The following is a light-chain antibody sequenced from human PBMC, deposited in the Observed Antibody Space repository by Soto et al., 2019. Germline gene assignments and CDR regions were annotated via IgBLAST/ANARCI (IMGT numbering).Light chain of an antibody. CDR2: EVV. V-gene: IGLV2-8*01. CDR3: KSYAGRNTYV. J-gene: IGLJ1*01. Sequence: QSVLTQPPSASGSPGQSVTISCTGTKSDIGVYDFVSWYQHHPGKAPRLIIYEVVQRPSGVPDRFSGSKSGKTASLTVSGLQAADEADYFCKSYAGRNTYVFGSGTKSPS. CDR1: KSDIGVYDF.